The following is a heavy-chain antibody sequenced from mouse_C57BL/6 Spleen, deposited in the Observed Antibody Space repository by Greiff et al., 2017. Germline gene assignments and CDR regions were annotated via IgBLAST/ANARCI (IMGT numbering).Heavy chain of an antibody. D-gene: IGHD3-2*02. V-gene: IGHV1-52*01. CDR1: GYTFTSYW. J-gene: IGHJ2*01. CDR2: IDPSDSET. CDR3: ARGGGAQATPDYFDY. Sequence: QVQLQQPGAELVRPGSSVKLSCKASGYTFTSYWMHWVKQRPIQGLEWIGNIDPSDSETHYNQKFKDKATLTVDKSSSTAYMQLSSLTSEDSAVYCCARGGGAQATPDYFDYWGQGTTLTVSS.